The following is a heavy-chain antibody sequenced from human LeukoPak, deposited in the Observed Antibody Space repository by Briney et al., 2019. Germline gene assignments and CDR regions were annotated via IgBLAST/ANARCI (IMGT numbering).Heavy chain of an antibody. CDR3: ARHVIGDHFDY. Sequence: PSEILSLTCTVSGGSISSYDWSWIRRPPGKGLEWIGYIYYSGSTNYNPSLKSRVTISVDTSKNQFSLKLSSVTAADTAVYYCARHVIGDHFDYWGQGTLVTVS. J-gene: IGHJ4*02. CDR2: IYYSGST. V-gene: IGHV4-59*08. CDR1: GGSISSYD. D-gene: IGHD4-17*01.